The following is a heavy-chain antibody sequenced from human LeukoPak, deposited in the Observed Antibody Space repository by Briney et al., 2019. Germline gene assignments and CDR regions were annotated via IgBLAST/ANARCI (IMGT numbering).Heavy chain of an antibody. CDR2: IYTSGST. CDR1: GGSISSGSYY. D-gene: IGHD3-10*01. Sequence: SGTLSLTCTVSGGSISSGSYYWSWIRQPAGKGLEWIGRIYTSGSTNYNPSLKSRVTISVDTSKNQFSLKLSSVTAADTAVYYCARAGSGSYYNSYYYYMDVWGKGTTVTISS. J-gene: IGHJ6*03. CDR3: ARAGSGSYYNSYYYYMDV. V-gene: IGHV4-61*02.